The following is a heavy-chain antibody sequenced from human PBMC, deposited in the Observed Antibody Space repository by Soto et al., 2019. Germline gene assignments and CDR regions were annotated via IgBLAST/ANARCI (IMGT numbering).Heavy chain of an antibody. CDR3: ATGEYYDYVWGSYRYAANGFDI. J-gene: IGHJ3*02. V-gene: IGHV1-24*01. D-gene: IGHD3-16*02. Sequence: ASVKVSCKVSGYTLTELSMHWVRQAPGKGLEWMGGFDPEDGETIYAQKFQGRVTMTEDTSTDTAYMELSSLRSEDTAVYYCATGEYYDYVWGSYRYAANGFDIWGQGTMVTVSS. CDR1: GYTLTELS. CDR2: FDPEDGET.